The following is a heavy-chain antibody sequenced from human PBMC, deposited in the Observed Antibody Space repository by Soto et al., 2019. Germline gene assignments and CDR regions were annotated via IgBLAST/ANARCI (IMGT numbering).Heavy chain of an antibody. J-gene: IGHJ4*02. Sequence: ASVKVSCKASGGTFSSYAISWVRQAPGQGLEWMGGIIPIFGTANYAQKFQGRVTITADESTSTAYMELSSLRSEDTAVYYCARDNMDGSGSYYISGYWFDYWGQGTPVTVSS. CDR3: ARDNMDGSGSYYISGYWFDY. CDR1: GGTFSSYA. D-gene: IGHD3-10*01. V-gene: IGHV1-69*13. CDR2: IIPIFGTA.